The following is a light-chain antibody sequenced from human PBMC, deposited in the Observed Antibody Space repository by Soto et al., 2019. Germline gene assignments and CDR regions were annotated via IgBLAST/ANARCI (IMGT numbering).Light chain of an antibody. CDR3: ATSDDSLSGYV. Sequence: QSVLTQPPSASGTPGQRVTISCSGRSSNIGSNYVYWYQQLPGTAPKLLIYYNNQRPSGVPDRFSGSKSGTSASLAISGLRSEDEADYYCATSDDSLSGYVFGTGTKVTVL. V-gene: IGLV1-47*02. CDR1: SSNIGSNY. CDR2: YNN. J-gene: IGLJ1*01.